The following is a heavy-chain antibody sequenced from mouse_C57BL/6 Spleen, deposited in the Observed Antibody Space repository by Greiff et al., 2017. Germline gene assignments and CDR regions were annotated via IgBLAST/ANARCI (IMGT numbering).Heavy chain of an antibody. J-gene: IGHJ2*01. V-gene: IGHV5-4*01. D-gene: IGHD1-1*01. Sequence: EVKLQESGGGLVKPGGSLKLSCAASGFTFSSYAMSWVRQTPEKRLEWVATISDGGSYTYYPDNVKGRFTISRDNAKNNLYLQMSHLKSEDTAMYYCARENLLREGYFDYWGQGTTLTVSS. CDR1: GFTFSSYA. CDR3: ARENLLREGYFDY. CDR2: ISDGGSYT.